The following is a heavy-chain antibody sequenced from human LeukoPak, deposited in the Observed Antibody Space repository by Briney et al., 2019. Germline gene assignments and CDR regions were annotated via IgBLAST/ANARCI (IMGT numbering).Heavy chain of an antibody. CDR3: ARSILPQHYYYMDV. CDR2: INPNSGGT. D-gene: IGHD1-1*01. J-gene: IGHJ6*03. V-gene: IGHV1-2*02. Sequence: ASVKVSCKASGYTFTGYYMHWVRQAPGQGLEWMGWINPNSGGTNYAQKFQGRVTMTRDTSISTAYMELSRLRSDDTAVYYCARSILPQHYYYMDVWGKGTTVTISS. CDR1: GYTFTGYY.